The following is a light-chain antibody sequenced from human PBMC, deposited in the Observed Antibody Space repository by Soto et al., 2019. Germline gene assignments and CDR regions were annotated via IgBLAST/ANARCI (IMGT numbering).Light chain of an antibody. CDR2: DAS. Sequence: DIQMTQSPSTLSASVGDRVTITCRASQSISSWLAWYQQKPGKAPKLLIYDASSLESGVPSRFRGSGSGTEVTLTSSSRQPDDFATYYCQHYNSYSGTFGQGTKVEIK. CDR3: QHYNSYSGT. V-gene: IGKV1-5*01. J-gene: IGKJ1*01. CDR1: QSISSW.